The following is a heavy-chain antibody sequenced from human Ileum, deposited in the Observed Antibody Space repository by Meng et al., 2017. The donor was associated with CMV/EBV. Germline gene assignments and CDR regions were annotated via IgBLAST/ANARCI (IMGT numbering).Heavy chain of an antibody. J-gene: IGHJ4*02. D-gene: IGHD1-26*01. V-gene: IGHV3-21*01. CDR2: IGRSGTDV. Sequence: EVQLVEIGGGLVKPGGSRRLSCAASEFIFKTYDMYWVRQAPGKGLEWVSSIGRSGTDVAYADPVEGRFTISRDKNSLYLEMKSLRADDTAVYYCLTDPNWGAFWGQGTLVTVSS. CDR3: LTDPNWGAF. CDR1: EFIFKTYD.